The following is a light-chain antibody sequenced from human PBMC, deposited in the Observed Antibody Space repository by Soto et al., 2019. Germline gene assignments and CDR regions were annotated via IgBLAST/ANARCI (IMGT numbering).Light chain of an antibody. V-gene: IGKV1-39*01. J-gene: IGKJ1*01. Sequence: IQMTQSPSSLSVSVGDRVTITCRASQSISSYLNWYQQKPGKAPKLLIYAASSLQSGVPSRFSGSGSGTDFTLTISSLQPEDFATYYCQQSYSTPWTFGQGTKVDIK. CDR3: QQSYSTPWT. CDR2: AAS. CDR1: QSISSY.